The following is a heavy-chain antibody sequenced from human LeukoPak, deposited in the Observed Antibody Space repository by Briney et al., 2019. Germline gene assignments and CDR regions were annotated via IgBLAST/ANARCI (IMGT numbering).Heavy chain of an antibody. J-gene: IGHJ6*03. Sequence: PSETLSLTCTVSGGPIFSYYWSWLRQTAGKGLEWIGRLYPGVGTDYNPSLKSRVTMSVDTSKKQFALKLSAVTAADTAVYYCARLKFYDSTGYSPGHYMDVWGKGTTVTVSS. CDR3: ARLKFYDSTGYSPGHYMDV. CDR2: LYPGVGT. CDR1: GGPIFSYY. V-gene: IGHV4-4*07. D-gene: IGHD3-22*01.